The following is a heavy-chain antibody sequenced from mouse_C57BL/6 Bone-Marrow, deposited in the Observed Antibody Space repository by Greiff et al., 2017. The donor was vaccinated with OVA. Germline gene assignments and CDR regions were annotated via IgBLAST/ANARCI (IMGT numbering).Heavy chain of an antibody. CDR3: ARGGSTTPYAMDY. Sequence: VQLQQPGAELVKPGASVKMSCKASGYTFTSYWITWVKQRPGQGLEWIGDIYPGSGSTNYNEKFKSKATLTVDTSSSTAYMQLSSLTSEDSAVYYCARGGSTTPYAMDYWGQGTSVTVSS. CDR2: IYPGSGST. CDR1: GYTFTSYW. V-gene: IGHV1-55*01. D-gene: IGHD2-14*01. J-gene: IGHJ4*01.